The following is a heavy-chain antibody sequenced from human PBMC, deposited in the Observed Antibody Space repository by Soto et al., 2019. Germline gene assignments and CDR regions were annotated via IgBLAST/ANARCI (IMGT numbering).Heavy chain of an antibody. CDR3: AREERRITMIVVVITNGMDV. J-gene: IGHJ6*02. Sequence: LSLTCSVSGVSIVYYYWNWIRKPPGKGLEWVAVISYDGSNKYYADSVKGRFTISRDNSKNTLYLQMNSLRAEDTAVYYCAREERRITMIVVVITNGMDVWGQGTTVTAP. D-gene: IGHD3-22*01. V-gene: IGHV3-30-3*01. CDR2: ISYDGSNK. CDR1: GVSIVYYY.